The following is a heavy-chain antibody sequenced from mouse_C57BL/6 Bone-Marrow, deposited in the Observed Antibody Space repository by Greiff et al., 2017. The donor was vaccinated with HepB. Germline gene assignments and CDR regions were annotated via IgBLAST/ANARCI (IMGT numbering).Heavy chain of an antibody. D-gene: IGHD1-1*01. CDR1: GFTFTDYY. CDR3: ARYIAVAYFDY. V-gene: IGHV7-3*01. Sequence: EVNLVESGGGLVQPGGSLSLSCAASGFTFTDYYMSWVRQPPGKALEWLGFIRNKANGYTTEYSASVKGRFTIYRDNSQSILYLQMNALRAEDSATYYCARYIAVAYFDYWGQGTTLTVSA. CDR2: IRNKANGYTT. J-gene: IGHJ2*01.